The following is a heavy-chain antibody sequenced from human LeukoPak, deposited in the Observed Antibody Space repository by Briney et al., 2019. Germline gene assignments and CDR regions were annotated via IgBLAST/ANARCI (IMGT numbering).Heavy chain of an antibody. J-gene: IGHJ4*02. V-gene: IGHV4-39*01. CDR2: IYYSGST. CDR3: ANSPTVTTWFFDY. CDR1: GGSISSSSYY. Sequence: SETLSLTCTVSGGSISSSSYYWGWIRQPPGKGLEWIESIYYSGSTYYNPSLKSRVAISVDTSKIQFSLKLSSVPAADTAVYYCANSPTVTTWFFDYWGQGTLVTASS. D-gene: IGHD4-17*01.